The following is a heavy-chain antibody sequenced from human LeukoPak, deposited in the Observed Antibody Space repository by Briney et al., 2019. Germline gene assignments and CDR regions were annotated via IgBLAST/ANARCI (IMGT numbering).Heavy chain of an antibody. CDR3: ATSRNNGSLDY. CDR2: IYHSGST. CDR1: GYSISSGYY. V-gene: IGHV4-38-2*01. Sequence: PSETLSLTCAVSGYSISSGYYWGWIRQPPGKGLEWIGSIYHSGSTYYNPSLTSRVTISVDTSKNQFSLKLSSVTAADTAVYYCATSRNNGSLDYWAKETLVTVSS. D-gene: IGHD1-26*01. J-gene: IGHJ4*02.